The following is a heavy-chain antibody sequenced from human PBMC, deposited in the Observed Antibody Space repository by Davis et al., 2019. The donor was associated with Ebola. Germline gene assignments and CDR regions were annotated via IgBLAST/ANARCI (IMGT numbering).Heavy chain of an antibody. CDR3: ARRAWYYDSSGYLDGMDV. V-gene: IGHV3-48*02. Sequence: GESLKISCAASGFTFSDYYMNWVRQAPGKGLEWVSYISSSSSTIHYADSVKGRFTISRDNAKNSLYLQMNSLRDEDTAVYYCARRAWYYDSSGYLDGMDVWGQGTTVTVSS. J-gene: IGHJ6*02. CDR2: ISSSSSTI. CDR1: GFTFSDYY. D-gene: IGHD3-22*01.